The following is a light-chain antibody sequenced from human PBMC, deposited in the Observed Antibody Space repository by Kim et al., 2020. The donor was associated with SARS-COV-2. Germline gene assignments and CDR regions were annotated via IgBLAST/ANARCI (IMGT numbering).Light chain of an antibody. V-gene: IGLV3-1*01. CDR1: KLGDKY. Sequence: SYELTQPPSVSVSPGQTASITCSGDKLGDKYACWYQQKPGQSPVLVIYQDSKRPSGIPERFSGSNSGNTATLTISGTQAMDEADYYCQAWDSSTPYVFGTGTKGTV. J-gene: IGLJ1*01. CDR3: QAWDSSTPYV. CDR2: QDS.